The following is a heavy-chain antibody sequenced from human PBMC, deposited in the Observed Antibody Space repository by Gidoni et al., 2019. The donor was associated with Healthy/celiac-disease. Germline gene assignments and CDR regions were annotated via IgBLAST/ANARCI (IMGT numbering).Heavy chain of an antibody. Sequence: QVQLVQSGAEVKKPGSSVKVACKAYGGTFSSNAISWVRQAPGQGLEWMGGSIPIFGTANYAQKFQGRVTITADESTSTAYMELSSLSSADTAVYYCARAGPLGGLTFDYWGQGTLVTVSS. CDR1: GGTFSSNA. J-gene: IGHJ4*02. CDR2: SIPIFGTA. V-gene: IGHV1-69*01. D-gene: IGHD6-25*01. CDR3: ARAGPLGGLTFDY.